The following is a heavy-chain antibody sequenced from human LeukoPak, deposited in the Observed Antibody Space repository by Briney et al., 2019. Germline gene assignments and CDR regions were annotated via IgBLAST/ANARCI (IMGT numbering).Heavy chain of an antibody. J-gene: IGHJ4*02. CDR1: GFTFSSYW. Sequence: GGSLRLSCAASGFTFSSYWMHWVRQPPGKGLVWVSRINGDGSSTSYADSVKGRFTISRDNAKNTLYLQMNSLRAEDTAVYYCARDRELYVWGQGTLVTVSS. D-gene: IGHD3-10*02. CDR3: ARDRELYV. V-gene: IGHV3-74*01. CDR2: INGDGSST.